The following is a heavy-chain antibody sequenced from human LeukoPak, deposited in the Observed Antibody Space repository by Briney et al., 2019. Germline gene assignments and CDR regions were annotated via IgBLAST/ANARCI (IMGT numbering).Heavy chain of an antibody. J-gene: IGHJ4*02. CDR2: IFYSGST. CDR3: ARSGSGYLRYYFDY. CDR1: GGSISTSSYY. D-gene: IGHD5-12*01. Sequence: PSETLSLTCTVSGGSISTSSYYWGWVRQPPGKGLEWIGNIFYSGSTYYSPSLKSRVTISLDTSRNQFSLKLSSVTAADTAVYYCARSGSGYLRYYFDYWGQGTLVTVSS. V-gene: IGHV4-39*07.